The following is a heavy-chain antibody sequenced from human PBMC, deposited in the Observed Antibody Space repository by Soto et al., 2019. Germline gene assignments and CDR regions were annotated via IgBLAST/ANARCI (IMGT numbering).Heavy chain of an antibody. CDR2: ILFDGSNE. CDR1: GFTFSSYA. Sequence: GGSLRLSCAASGFTFSSYAVHWVRQAPGKGLEWVALILFDGSNEYYADSVKGRFTISRGNSKNMVDLQMNSLSPDDTAVYFCARGILESAAISTGFDYWGQGTLVTVSS. J-gene: IGHJ4*02. D-gene: IGHD5-18*01. V-gene: IGHV3-30-3*01. CDR3: ARGILESAAISTGFDY.